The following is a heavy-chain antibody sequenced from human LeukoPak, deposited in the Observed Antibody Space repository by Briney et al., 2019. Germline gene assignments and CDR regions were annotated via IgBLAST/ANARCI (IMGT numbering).Heavy chain of an antibody. J-gene: IGHJ4*02. CDR2: IDWDDDN. CDR3: ARSTDGRNSVFDC. CDR1: GFSRSTSGMR. V-gene: IGHV2-70D*14. Sequence: SGPTLVNPTQTLALTFTITGFSRSTSGMRVSWIRQPPGKVLKWLARIDWDDDNFYSTPLKTRLPIPKATSKDPLALTMTNMDPVDTATYSGARSTDGRNSVFDCWGQGTLVTVSS. D-gene: IGHD4-23*01.